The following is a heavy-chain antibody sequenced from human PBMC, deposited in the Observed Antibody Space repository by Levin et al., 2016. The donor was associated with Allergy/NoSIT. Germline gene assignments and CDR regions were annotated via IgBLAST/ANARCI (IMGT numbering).Heavy chain of an antibody. CDR2: INYSGST. CDR3: AREHFWEATLDRQYHLDY. J-gene: IGHJ4*02. Sequence: PGKGLEWIGYINYSGSTYYNPSLRSRVTISVDTSKNQFSLKMKSVTAADTAVYFCAREHFWEATLDRQYHLDYWGQGTLVTVSS. V-gene: IGHV4-30-4*01. D-gene: IGHD1-26*01.